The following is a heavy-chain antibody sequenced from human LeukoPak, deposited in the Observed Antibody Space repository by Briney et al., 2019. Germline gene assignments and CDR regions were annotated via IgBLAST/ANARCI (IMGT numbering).Heavy chain of an antibody. CDR1: GGSFSGYY. Sequence: ASETLSLTCAVYGGSFSGYYWSWIRQPPGKGLEWLGEMNHSGSTNYNPSLKSRVTISVDTSKNQFSLKLSSVTAADTAVYYCARSGYSGYDYYDYWGQGTLVTVSS. CDR2: MNHSGST. CDR3: ARSGYSGYDYYDY. D-gene: IGHD5-12*01. V-gene: IGHV4-34*01. J-gene: IGHJ4*02.